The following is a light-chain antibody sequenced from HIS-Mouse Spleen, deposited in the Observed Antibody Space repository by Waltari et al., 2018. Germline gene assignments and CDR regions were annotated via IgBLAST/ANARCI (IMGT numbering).Light chain of an antibody. J-gene: IGLJ2*01. CDR2: GKK. CDR1: SLRSYY. V-gene: IGLV3-19*01. CDR3: NSRDSSGNHVV. Sequence: SSELTQDPAVSVALGQTVRITCHGDSLRSYYASCYKQKPGPAPVIVIHGKKTRPSGIPDRFSGSSSGNTASLTITGAQAEDEADYYCNSRDSSGNHVVFGGGTKLTVL.